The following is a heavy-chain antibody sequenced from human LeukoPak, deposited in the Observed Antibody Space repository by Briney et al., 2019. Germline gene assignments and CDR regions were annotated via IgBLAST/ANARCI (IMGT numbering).Heavy chain of an antibody. Sequence: SETLSLTCTVSGGSISSGGYYWSWIRQHPGKGLEWIGYIYYSGSTNYNPSLKSRVTISVDTSKNQFSLKLSSVTAADTAVYYCARVGLRFLEWLLPLYYFDYWGQGTLVTVSS. CDR1: GGSISSGGYY. CDR3: ARVGLRFLEWLLPLYYFDY. CDR2: IYYSGST. V-gene: IGHV4-31*03. D-gene: IGHD3-3*01. J-gene: IGHJ4*02.